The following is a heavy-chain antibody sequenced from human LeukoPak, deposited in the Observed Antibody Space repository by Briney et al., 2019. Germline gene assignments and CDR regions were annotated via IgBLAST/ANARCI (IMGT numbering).Heavy chain of an antibody. CDR2: IKQDGSEK. CDR1: RFTSSRYW. CDR3: ASVFWGSSGYYFEY. V-gene: IGHV3-7*02. Sequence: GGSLTLSCAASRFTSSRYWMSWVRQAPGRGLEWVANIKQDGSEKYYVDSVKGRFTMSRDNAKNSVFLHMNRLRVEDTAVYYCASVFWGSSGYYFEYWGQGALVTVSS. D-gene: IGHD3-22*01. J-gene: IGHJ4*02.